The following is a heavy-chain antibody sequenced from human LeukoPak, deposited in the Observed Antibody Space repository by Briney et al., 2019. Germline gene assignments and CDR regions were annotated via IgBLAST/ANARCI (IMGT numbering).Heavy chain of an antibody. J-gene: IGHJ4*02. Sequence: SETLSLTCTVSGGSISSYYWSWIRQPPGKGLEWIGYIYYSGSTNYNPSLKSRVTISVDTSKNQFSLKLSSVTAADTAVYYCARIGWGYYDSSGYRDYWGQGTLVTVSS. D-gene: IGHD3-22*01. CDR1: GGSISSYY. CDR2: IYYSGST. CDR3: ARIGWGYYDSSGYRDY. V-gene: IGHV4-59*01.